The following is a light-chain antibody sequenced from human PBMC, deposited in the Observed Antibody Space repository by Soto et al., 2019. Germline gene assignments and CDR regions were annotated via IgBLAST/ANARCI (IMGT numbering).Light chain of an antibody. V-gene: IGLV2-14*01. CDR2: DVS. CDR1: SSDVGGYKY. J-gene: IGLJ1*01. Sequence: QSVLTQPASVSGSPGQSITISCTGTSSDVGGYKYVSWYQQHPGKAPKLMIYDVSNRPSGVSNRFSGSKSGNTASLTISGLQAEDEADYYCRSYTSSGTQVFGTGTKLTVL. CDR3: RSYTSSGTQV.